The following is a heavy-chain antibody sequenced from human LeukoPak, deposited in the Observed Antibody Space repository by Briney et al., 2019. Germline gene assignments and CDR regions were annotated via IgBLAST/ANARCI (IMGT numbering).Heavy chain of an antibody. J-gene: IGHJ5*02. Sequence: GGSLRLSCAASGFTFSSYAMSWVRQAPGKGLEWVSVIYSGGSTYYADSVKGRFTISRDNAKNTLYLQMNTLRIEDTAVYYCARVRGESPRWFDPWGQGTLVTVS. D-gene: IGHD3-10*01. CDR3: ARVRGESPRWFDP. V-gene: IGHV3-23*03. CDR2: IYSGGST. CDR1: GFTFSSYA.